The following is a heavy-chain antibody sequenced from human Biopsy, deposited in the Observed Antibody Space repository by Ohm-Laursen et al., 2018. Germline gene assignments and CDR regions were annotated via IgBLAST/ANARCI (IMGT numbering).Heavy chain of an antibody. CDR2: IRDSGDSA. CDR3: AKDRRTMRIWYFDL. D-gene: IGHD4/OR15-4a*01. J-gene: IGHJ2*01. CDR1: GFTFSSHA. Sequence: GSLRLSCAASGFTFSSHAMAWVRQAPGKGLEWVSGIRDSGDSAYYADSVKGRFTISRDNSKNTLYLQLNSLRVDDTAVYYCAKDRRTMRIWYFDLWGRGTLVTVSS. V-gene: IGHV3-23*01.